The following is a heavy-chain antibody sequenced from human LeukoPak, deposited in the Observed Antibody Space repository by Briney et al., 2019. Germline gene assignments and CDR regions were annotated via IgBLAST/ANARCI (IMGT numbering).Heavy chain of an antibody. CDR1: GFTFIDCG. CDR3: ARGGIQVSGIDEFDY. J-gene: IGHJ4*02. Sequence: GGSLRLSCAASGFTFIDCGMHWVRQVIGKGLEWVSAIGIRGDTHYSGSVKGRFTISGENAESSLYLQMNSLRAEDTAVYYCARGGIQVSGIDEFDYWGQGTLVTVSS. CDR2: IGIRGDT. D-gene: IGHD6-19*01. V-gene: IGHV3-13*01.